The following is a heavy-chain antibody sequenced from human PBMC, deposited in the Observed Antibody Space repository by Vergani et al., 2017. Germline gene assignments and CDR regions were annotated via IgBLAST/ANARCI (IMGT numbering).Heavy chain of an antibody. CDR3: ARDSGGDVWGSYEAWFDP. Sequence: QLQLQESGPGLVKPSETLSLTCTVSGGSISSSSYYWGWIRQPPGKGLELIGSIYYSGSTYYNPSLKSRVTISVDTSKNPFSLKQRSVTAADTAVYYCARDSGGDVWGSYEAWFDPWGQGTLVTVYS. J-gene: IGHJ5*02. CDR1: GGSISSSSYY. CDR2: IYYSGST. V-gene: IGHV4-39*02. D-gene: IGHD3-16*01.